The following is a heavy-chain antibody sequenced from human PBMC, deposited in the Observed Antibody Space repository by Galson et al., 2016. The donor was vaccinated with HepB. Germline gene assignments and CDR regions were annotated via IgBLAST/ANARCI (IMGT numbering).Heavy chain of an antibody. V-gene: IGHV3-7*03. D-gene: IGHD2-8*01. Sequence: SLRLSCAVSELSIISSAMSWVRQGPGKGLEWVGNIMPDGSETFYADSVKGRFTISRDNAKNSPSLQMNNLRAEDTAVYYCARDGVTAASDYWGQGTLVLVSS. CDR1: ELSIISSA. J-gene: IGHJ4*02. CDR3: ARDGVTAASDY. CDR2: IMPDGSET.